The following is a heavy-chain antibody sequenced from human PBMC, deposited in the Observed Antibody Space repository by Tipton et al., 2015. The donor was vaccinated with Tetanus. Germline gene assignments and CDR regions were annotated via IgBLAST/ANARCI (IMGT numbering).Heavy chain of an antibody. CDR3: ARGASTVTWGHGGGRDGRGDAFDI. CDR1: GGSVNSGTYY. D-gene: IGHD4-11*01. Sequence: TLSLTCTVSGGSVNSGTYYWSWIRQPPGKGLEWIECIYYSGGTNYNPSLKSRVTISVDTSKNQFSRKLSSVTAADTAVYYCARGASTVTWGHGGGRDGRGDAFDIWGQGTMVTVSS. J-gene: IGHJ3*02. V-gene: IGHV4-61*01. CDR2: IYYSGGT.